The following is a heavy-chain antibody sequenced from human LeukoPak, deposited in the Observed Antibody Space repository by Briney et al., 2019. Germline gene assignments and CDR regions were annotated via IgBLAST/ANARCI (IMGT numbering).Heavy chain of an antibody. CDR2: IYYSGST. CDR3: ARPTTYPWCFDL. D-gene: IGHD2/OR15-2a*01. J-gene: IGHJ2*01. CDR1: GGSISSYY. Sequence: SETLSLTCTVSGGSISSYYWSWIRQPPGKGLEWIGYIYYSGSTNYNPSLKSRVTISVDTSKNQFSLKLSSVTAADTAVYYCARPTTYPWCFDLWGRGTLVTVSS. V-gene: IGHV4-59*01.